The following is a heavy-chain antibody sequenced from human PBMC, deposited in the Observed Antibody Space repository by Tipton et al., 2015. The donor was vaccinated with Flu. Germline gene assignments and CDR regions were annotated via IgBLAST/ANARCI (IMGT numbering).Heavy chain of an antibody. V-gene: IGHV1-69*09. CDR1: GGTFSSYT. D-gene: IGHD2-15*01. Sequence: QVQLVQSGAEVKKPGSSVKVSCKASGGTFSSYTISWVRQAPGQGLEWMGRIIPILGIANYAQKFQGRVTITADKSTSTAYMELSSLRSEDTAVYYCARSLGYCSGGSCYNNWFDPWGQGTLVTVSS. CDR2: IIPILGIA. CDR3: ARSLGYCSGGSCYNNWFDP. J-gene: IGHJ5*02.